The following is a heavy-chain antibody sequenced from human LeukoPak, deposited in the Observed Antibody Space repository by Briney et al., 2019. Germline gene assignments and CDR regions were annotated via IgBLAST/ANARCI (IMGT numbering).Heavy chain of an antibody. Sequence: SETLSLTCAVYGGSFSGYYWSWIRQPPGKGLEWIGEIYHSGSTNYNPSLKSRVTISVDKSKNQFSLKLSSVTAADTAVYYCATARGFFDHWGQGTLVTVSS. CDR1: GGSFSGYY. J-gene: IGHJ4*02. CDR3: ATARGFFDH. CDR2: IYHSGST. V-gene: IGHV4-34*01.